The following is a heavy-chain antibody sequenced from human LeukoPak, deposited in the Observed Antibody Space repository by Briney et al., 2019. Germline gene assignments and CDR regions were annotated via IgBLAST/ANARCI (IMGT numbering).Heavy chain of an antibody. V-gene: IGHV4-34*01. CDR2: INHSGST. D-gene: IGHD3-10*01. J-gene: IGHJ6*02. CDR3: ARERGELLWFGEQYYYYGMDV. CDR1: GGSFSGYY. Sequence: SETLSLTCAVYGGSFSGYYWSWIRQPPGKGLEWIGEINHSGSTNYNPSLKSRVTISVDTSKNQFSLKLSSVTAADTAVYYCARERGELLWFGEQYYYYGMDVWGQGTTVTVSS.